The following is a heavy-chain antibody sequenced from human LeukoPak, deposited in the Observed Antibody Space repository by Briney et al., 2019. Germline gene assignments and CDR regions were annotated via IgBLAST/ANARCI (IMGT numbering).Heavy chain of an antibody. Sequence: GGSLRLSCAASGFTFSSYAMTWVRQAPEKGLEWVANTKPDGSETYYLDSARGRFTISRDNSKNTLYLQMNSLRAEDTAVYYCARGGHKSYYFDYWGQGTLVTVSS. CDR1: GFTFSSYA. V-gene: IGHV3-7*03. CDR2: TKPDGSET. J-gene: IGHJ4*02. CDR3: ARGGHKSYYFDY.